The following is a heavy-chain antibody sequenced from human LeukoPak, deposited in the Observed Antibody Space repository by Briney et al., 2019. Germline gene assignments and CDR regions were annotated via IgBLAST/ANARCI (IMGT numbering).Heavy chain of an antibody. V-gene: IGHV4-4*07. CDR2: IYTSGST. CDR1: GGSISSYY. D-gene: IGHD2-2*01. CDR3: ARGLVPTAMTHYYMDV. Sequence: ASETLSLTCTVSGGSISSYYWSWIRQPAGEGLEWIGRIYTSGSTNYNPSLKSRVTISLDTSKNQFSLKLSSVTAADTAVYYCARGLVPTAMTHYYMDVWGKGTTVTVSS. J-gene: IGHJ6*03.